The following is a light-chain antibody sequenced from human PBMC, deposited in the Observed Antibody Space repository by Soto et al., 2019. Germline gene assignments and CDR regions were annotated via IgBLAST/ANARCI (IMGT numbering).Light chain of an antibody. V-gene: IGKV1-39*01. CDR1: QSISNF. CDR3: QQSYNTPRT. CDR2: SSS. J-gene: IGKJ1*01. Sequence: DIQLTQSPSSLSASVGARVTITCRASQSISNFLNWYQQRPGQAPKLLISSSSNVQSGVPSRFSGRGSGTDFTLTISGLQPEDAASYCCQQSYNTPRTFGQGTKVDIK.